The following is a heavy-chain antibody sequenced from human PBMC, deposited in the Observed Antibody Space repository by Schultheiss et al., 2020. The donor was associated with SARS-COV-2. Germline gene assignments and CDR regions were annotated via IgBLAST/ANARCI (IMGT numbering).Heavy chain of an antibody. CDR1: GYTFTSYG. CDR3: ARVSHSSGWRTQPGYFDY. V-gene: IGHV1-18*01. CDR2: ISAYNGNT. J-gene: IGHJ4*02. Sequence: ASVKVSCKASGYTFTSYGISWVRQAPGQGLEWMGWISAYNGNTNYAQKLQGRVTMTTDTSTSTAYMELRSLRSDDTAVYYCARVSHSSGWRTQPGYFDYWGQGTLVTVSS. D-gene: IGHD6-19*01.